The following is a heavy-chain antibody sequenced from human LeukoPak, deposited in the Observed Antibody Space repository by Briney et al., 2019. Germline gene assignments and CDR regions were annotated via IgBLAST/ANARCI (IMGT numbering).Heavy chain of an antibody. J-gene: IGHJ4*02. D-gene: IGHD1-14*01. CDR3: ARDSSRPDPEHWAR. V-gene: IGHV3-7*05. CDR2: IKPDGSEK. Sequence: GGSLRLSCAASGFTLSRYWMSGVRQAPGKGLEWVANIKPDGSEKYSVDSVKGRFTISRDNAKNSLYLQMNSLRVEDTAVYYCARDSSRPDPEHWARWGQGTLVIVSS. CDR1: GFTLSRYW.